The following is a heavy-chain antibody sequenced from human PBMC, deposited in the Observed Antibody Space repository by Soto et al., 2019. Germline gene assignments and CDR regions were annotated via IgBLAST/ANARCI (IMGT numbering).Heavy chain of an antibody. D-gene: IGHD3-9*01. CDR2: IKQDGSEK. V-gene: IGHV3-7*03. CDR1: GFTFSNYW. CDR3: ARDSASLWFYYGMDV. J-gene: IGHJ6*02. Sequence: PGGSLRLSCVASGFTFSNYWMSWVRQAPGKGLEWVANIKQDGSEKYYVDSVKGRFTISRDNAKNSLYLQMNSLRAEDTAVYYCARDSASLWFYYGMDVWGQGTTVTVSS.